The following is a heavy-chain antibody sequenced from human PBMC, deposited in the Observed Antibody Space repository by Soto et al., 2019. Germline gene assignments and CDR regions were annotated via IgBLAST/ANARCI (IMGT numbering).Heavy chain of an antibody. J-gene: IGHJ5*02. Sequence: EVQLVESGGGLVKPGGSLRLSCAASGFTFSNAWMNWVRQAPGKGLEWVGRIKSKTDGGTTDYAAPVKGRFTISRDDSKSTLYLQMNSLKTEDTAVYYCTTDIVVVPALVNWFDPWGQGTLVTVSS. CDR1: GFTFSNAW. CDR2: IKSKTDGGTT. V-gene: IGHV3-15*07. D-gene: IGHD2-2*01. CDR3: TTDIVVVPALVNWFDP.